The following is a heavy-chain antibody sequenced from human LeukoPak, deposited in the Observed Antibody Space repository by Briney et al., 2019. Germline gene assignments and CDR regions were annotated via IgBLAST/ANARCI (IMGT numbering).Heavy chain of an antibody. CDR1: GFSFRGYV. CDR3: AKGRGHGIGV. CDR2: IRHDGSYK. Sequence: GGSLRLSCAASGFSFRGYVMYWVRQAPGKGLEGVALIRHDGSYKDYADSVKGRFTISRDNHKYTVSLEMNSLRPEDTAVYYCAKGRGHGIGVWGNGTTVTVSS. J-gene: IGHJ6*04. V-gene: IGHV3-30*02. D-gene: IGHD3-10*01.